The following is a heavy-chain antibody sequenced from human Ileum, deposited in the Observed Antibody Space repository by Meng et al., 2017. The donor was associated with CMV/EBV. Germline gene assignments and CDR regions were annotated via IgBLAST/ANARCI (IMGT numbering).Heavy chain of an antibody. D-gene: IGHD4/OR15-4a*01. CDR2: INSTGSII. CDR3: ARGQRGASYFAY. J-gene: IGHJ4*02. Sequence: GGSLGLSCAASGFTFSDYYMSWIRQAPGKGLEWLSYINSTGSIIFYADSVRGRFTISRDNAKNSLYLQMNSLRDDDTAFYYCARGQRGASYFAYWGQGTLVTVSS. CDR1: GFTFSDYY. V-gene: IGHV3-11*01.